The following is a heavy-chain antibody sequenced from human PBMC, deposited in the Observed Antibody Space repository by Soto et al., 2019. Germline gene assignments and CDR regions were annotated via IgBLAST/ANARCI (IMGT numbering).Heavy chain of an antibody. CDR3: ARGGGVGVAGSAAFDM. CDR2: VNPATGAA. V-gene: IGHV1-2*02. J-gene: IGHJ3*02. D-gene: IGHD3-3*01. Sequence: QLHLVQSGAVVKKPGASVTVSCSASGYPVTAYYMHWVRQAPGRGLEWMGGVNPATGAAKYTQAFRGRVTMTRHPSTRTVVMELVGLTSEDTAVFYCARGGGVGVAGSAAFDMWGQGTLVTVSS. CDR1: GYPVTAYY.